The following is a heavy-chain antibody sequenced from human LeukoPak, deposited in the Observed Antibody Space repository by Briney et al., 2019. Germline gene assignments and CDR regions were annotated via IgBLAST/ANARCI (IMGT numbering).Heavy chain of an antibody. J-gene: IGHJ4*02. CDR2: ISSSSSTI. V-gene: IGHV3-48*01. D-gene: IGHD6-6*01. Sequence: GGSLRLSCAASGFTVSSNYMSWDRQAPGKGLERVTYISSSSSTIYYADSVKGRFTISRDNAKNSLYLQMNSLRAEDTAVYYCARDLGYSSSSWNGYWGQGTLVTVSS. CDR1: GFTVSSNY. CDR3: ARDLGYSSSSWNGY.